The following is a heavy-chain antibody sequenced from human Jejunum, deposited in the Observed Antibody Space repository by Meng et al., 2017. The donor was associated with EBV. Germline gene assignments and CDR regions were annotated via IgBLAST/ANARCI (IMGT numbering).Heavy chain of an antibody. CDR1: GFTFSSSA. CDR3: AKLTRA. V-gene: IGHV3-23*04. CDR2: IGGSGGAT. J-gene: IGHJ5*02. D-gene: IGHD1/OR15-1a*01. Sequence: EVQLGGSGGGLVRPVGSLRLSCAASGFTFSSSAMSWVRQAPGKGLEWVSSIGGSGGATYYADSVKGRFTISRDNSKSTLYLQMNSLRAEDTAVYYCAKLTRAWGQGTLVTVSS.